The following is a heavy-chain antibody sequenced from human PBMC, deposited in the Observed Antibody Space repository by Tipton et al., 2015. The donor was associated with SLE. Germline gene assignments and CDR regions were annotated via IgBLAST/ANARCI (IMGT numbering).Heavy chain of an antibody. Sequence: LRLSCTVSGGSISSSSYYWGWIRQPPGKGLEWIGYIYYSGSTNYNPSLKSRVTISVDTSKNQFSLKLSSVTAADTAVYYCARGTTVILFDYWGQGTLVTVSS. CDR2: IYYSGST. V-gene: IGHV4-61*05. J-gene: IGHJ4*02. CDR1: GGSISSSSYY. D-gene: IGHD4-17*01. CDR3: ARGTTVILFDY.